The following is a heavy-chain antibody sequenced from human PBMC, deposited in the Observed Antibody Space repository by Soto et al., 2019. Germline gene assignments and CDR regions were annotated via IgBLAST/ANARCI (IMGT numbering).Heavy chain of an antibody. J-gene: IGHJ5*02. D-gene: IGHD3-10*01. CDR2: INQAGSEK. V-gene: IGHV3-7*01. Sequence: EVQLVDSGGGLVQPGGSLRLSCSASGFTFSGYWMTWVRQAPGKGLEWVANINQAGSEKYYVDSVKGRFTISRDNAKNSLFLQMNSLRADETAVYYCARDNGNPTGRFDPWGQGTLVTVSS. CDR3: ARDNGNPTGRFDP. CDR1: GFTFSGYW.